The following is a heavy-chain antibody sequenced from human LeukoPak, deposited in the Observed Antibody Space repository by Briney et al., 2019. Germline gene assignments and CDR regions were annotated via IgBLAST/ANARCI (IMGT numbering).Heavy chain of an antibody. Sequence: SETLSLTCAVYGGSFSGYYWSWIRQPPEKGLEWIGEINHSGSTNYNPSLKSRVTISVDTSKNQFSLKLSSVTAADTAVYYCARGRYVIAYWGQGTLVTVSS. V-gene: IGHV4-34*01. J-gene: IGHJ4*02. CDR1: GGSFSGYY. D-gene: IGHD3-9*01. CDR2: INHSGST. CDR3: ARGRYVIAY.